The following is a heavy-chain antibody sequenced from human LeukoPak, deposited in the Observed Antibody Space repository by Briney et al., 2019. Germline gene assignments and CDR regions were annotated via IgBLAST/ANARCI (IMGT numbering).Heavy chain of an antibody. CDR2: ISPTSSFA. CDR1: GFIFSDYY. J-gene: IGHJ4*02. V-gene: IGHV3-11*05. Sequence: GGSLRLSCVTSGFIFSDYYMSWVRQAPGKGLEWISYISPTSSFANYADSIKGRFTTSRDNAKNSLFLHMNSLAAEDTAMYYCARDDSSGSHFDSWGQGTLVTVSS. D-gene: IGHD3-22*01. CDR3: ARDDSSGSHFDS.